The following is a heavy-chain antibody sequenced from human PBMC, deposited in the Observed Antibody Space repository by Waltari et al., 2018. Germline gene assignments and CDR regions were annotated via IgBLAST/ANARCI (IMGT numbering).Heavy chain of an antibody. V-gene: IGHV1-58*01. CDR3: AAGAYGDYDWYFDL. J-gene: IGHJ2*01. CDR2: MVVGRGNT. CDR1: GFTFTSSA. D-gene: IGHD4-17*01. Sequence: QMQLVQSGPEVKKPGTSVKVSCKASGFTFTSSAVQWVRQARGQRLEWIGWMVVGRGNTNYAQKFQERVTITRDMSTSTAYMELSSLRSEDTAVYYCAAGAYGDYDWYFDLWGRGTLVTVSS.